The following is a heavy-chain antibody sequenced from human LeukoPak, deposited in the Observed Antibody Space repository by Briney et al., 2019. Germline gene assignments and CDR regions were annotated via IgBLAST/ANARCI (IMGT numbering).Heavy chain of an antibody. CDR3: ARALSFGVVITNYYFGY. D-gene: IGHD3-3*01. V-gene: IGHV1-2*02. J-gene: IGHJ4*02. Sequence: ASVKVSCKASGYTFTGYYMHWVRQAPGQGLEWMGWINPNSGGTNYAQKFQGRVTMTRDTSISTAYMELSRLRSDDTAVYYCARALSFGVVITNYYFGYWGQGTLVTVSS. CDR2: INPNSGGT. CDR1: GYTFTGYY.